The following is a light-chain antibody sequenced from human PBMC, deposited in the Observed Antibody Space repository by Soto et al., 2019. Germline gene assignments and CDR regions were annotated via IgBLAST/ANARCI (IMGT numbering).Light chain of an antibody. Sequence: EIVLTQSPGTLSLSPGERATLSCRASQSVSSTYLAWHQQKPGQAPRLLVYGAASRATGIPDRFSGSGSGTDFTLIISRLEPEDFAVYYCQQYGTSPLTFGGGTKVDIK. CDR3: QQYGTSPLT. CDR1: QSVSSTY. CDR2: GAA. V-gene: IGKV3-20*01. J-gene: IGKJ4*01.